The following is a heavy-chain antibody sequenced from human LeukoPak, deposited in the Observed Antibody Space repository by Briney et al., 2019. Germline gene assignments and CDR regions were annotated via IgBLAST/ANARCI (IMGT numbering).Heavy chain of an antibody. CDR3: ARDILTWFDP. Sequence: PSETLSLTCTVSGGSISTYYLSWVRQPAGKGLEWIGRIYTSGSTNYNPSLKSRVTMSVDTSKNLFSLKLSSVTAADTAVYYCARDILTWFDPWGQGTLVTVSS. CDR2: IYTSGST. J-gene: IGHJ5*02. CDR1: GGSISTYY. V-gene: IGHV4-4*07. D-gene: IGHD3-9*01.